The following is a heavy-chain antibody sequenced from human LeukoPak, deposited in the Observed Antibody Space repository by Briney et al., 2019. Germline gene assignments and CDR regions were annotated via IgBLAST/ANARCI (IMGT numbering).Heavy chain of an antibody. CDR3: ARDLKLYGSGDLDY. V-gene: IGHV3-30*04. Sequence: QPGGSLRLSCAASGFTFSSYAMHWVRQAPGKGLEWVAVISYDGSNKYYADSVKGRFTISRDNSKNTLYLQMNSLRAEDTAVYYCARDLKLYGSGDLDYWGQGTLVTVSS. CDR2: ISYDGSNK. D-gene: IGHD3-10*01. CDR1: GFTFSSYA. J-gene: IGHJ4*02.